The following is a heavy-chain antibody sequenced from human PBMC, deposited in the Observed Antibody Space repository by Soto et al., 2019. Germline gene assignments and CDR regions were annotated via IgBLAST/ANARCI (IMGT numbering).Heavy chain of an antibody. J-gene: IGHJ4*02. V-gene: IGHV4-39*01. CDR1: GGSINSANYY. Sequence: QLQPQESGPGLVKPSETLSLTCTVSGGSINSANYYWGWIRQPPGKGLEWIGNVYYRGTTYYNPSLKGRVTISVDTSKNQFSLKLSSVTAADSAVFFCVRHQRYSSGWYIDYWGRGTPVTASS. CDR2: VYYRGTT. D-gene: IGHD6-19*01. CDR3: VRHQRYSSGWYIDY.